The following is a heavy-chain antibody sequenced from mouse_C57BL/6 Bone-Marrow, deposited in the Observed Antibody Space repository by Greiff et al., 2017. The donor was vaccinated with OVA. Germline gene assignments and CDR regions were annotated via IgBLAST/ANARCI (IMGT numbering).Heavy chain of an antibody. CDR2: IFPGSGST. D-gene: IGHD1-1*01. J-gene: IGHJ4*01. CDR1: GYTFTDYY. Sequence: VQLQQSGPELVKPGASVKISCKASGYTFTDYYINWVKQRPGQGLEWIGWIFPGSGSTYYNEKFKGKATLTVDKSSSTAYILLSSLTSEDSAVYFCARGNYYGSSFLYAMDYWGQGTSVTVSS. CDR3: ARGNYYGSSFLYAMDY. V-gene: IGHV1-75*01.